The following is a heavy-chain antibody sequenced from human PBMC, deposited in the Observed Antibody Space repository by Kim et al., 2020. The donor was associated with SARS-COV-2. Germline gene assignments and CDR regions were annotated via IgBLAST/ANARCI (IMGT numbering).Heavy chain of an antibody. CDR2: INHSGST. V-gene: IGHV4-34*01. Sequence: SGTLSLTCAVYGGSFRDYYWSWIRQPPGKGLEWIGEINHSGSTNYNPSLKSRVTISLDTSKNQFSLKLSYVTAEDTSVYYCARDLKRWLQLSYDYWGQGTLVTVSS. CDR1: GGSFRDYY. CDR3: ARDLKRWLQLSYDY. D-gene: IGHD5-12*01. J-gene: IGHJ4*02.